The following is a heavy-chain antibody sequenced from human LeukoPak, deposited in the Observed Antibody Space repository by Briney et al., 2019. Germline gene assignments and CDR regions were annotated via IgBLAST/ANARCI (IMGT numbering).Heavy chain of an antibody. Sequence: TGGSLRFSCAASGFTFSSYAMSWVRQAPGKGLEWVSAISGSGGSTYYADSVKGRFTISRDNSKNTLYLQMNSLRAEDTAVYYCAKHSSGWSGWFDPWGQGTLVTVSS. V-gene: IGHV3-23*01. CDR1: GFTFSSYA. D-gene: IGHD6-19*01. J-gene: IGHJ5*02. CDR3: AKHSSGWSGWFDP. CDR2: ISGSGGST.